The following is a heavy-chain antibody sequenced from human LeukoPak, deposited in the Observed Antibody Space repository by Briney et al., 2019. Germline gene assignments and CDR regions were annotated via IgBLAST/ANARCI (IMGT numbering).Heavy chain of an antibody. V-gene: IGHV3-30*03. CDR3: ARGRVAPSLDY. CDR1: GFIFSVYG. CDR2: ISYDGNNQ. J-gene: IGHJ4*02. Sequence: PGRSLRLSCAASGFIFSVYGMHWVRQAPGQGLEWVAVISYDGNNQYYADSVKGRFTISRDNSKNTLYLQMNSLRAEDTAVYYCARGRVAPSLDYWGQGTLVTVSS. D-gene: IGHD2-15*01.